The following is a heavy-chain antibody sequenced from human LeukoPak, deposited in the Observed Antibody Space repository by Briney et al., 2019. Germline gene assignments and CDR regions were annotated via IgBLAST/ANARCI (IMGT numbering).Heavy chain of an antibody. CDR3: ARVLDSSSSRYQAFPY. Sequence: PGGSLRLSCAASGFTFSSYWMTWVRQAPGKGLERVANIKQDGSEKYYVDSVKGRFTIFRDNAKNSLYLQMNSLRGEDTALYYCARVLDSSSSRYQAFPYWGQGTLVTVS. CDR2: IKQDGSEK. V-gene: IGHV3-7*01. J-gene: IGHJ4*02. D-gene: IGHD2-15*01. CDR1: GFTFSSYW.